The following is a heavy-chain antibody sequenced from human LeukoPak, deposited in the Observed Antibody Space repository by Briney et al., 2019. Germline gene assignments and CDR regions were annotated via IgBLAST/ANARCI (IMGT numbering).Heavy chain of an antibody. Sequence: GGSLRLSCAASGFTFSSYWMSWVRQAPGKGLEWVANIKQDGSEKYYVDSVKGRFTISRDNAKNSLYLQMNSLRAEDTAVYYCAKDLGTYYFDYWGQGTLVTVSS. CDR3: AKDLGTYYFDY. V-gene: IGHV3-7*01. CDR2: IKQDGSEK. J-gene: IGHJ4*02. CDR1: GFTFSSYW. D-gene: IGHD3-10*01.